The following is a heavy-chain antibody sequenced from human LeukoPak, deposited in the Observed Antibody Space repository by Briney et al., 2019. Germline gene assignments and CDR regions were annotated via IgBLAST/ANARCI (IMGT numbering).Heavy chain of an antibody. V-gene: IGHV1-18*01. D-gene: IGHD2-2*01. Sequence: VASVKVSCKASGHSFNTYGISWVRQAPGQGLEWMGWVSADNGETNYAQKFLGRVTMTTDTSTSTAYMELRSLRSDDTAVYYCARDYQLLLLWDCFDPWGQGTLVSVSS. CDR3: ARDYQLLLLWDCFDP. CDR1: GHSFNTYG. J-gene: IGHJ5*02. CDR2: VSADNGET.